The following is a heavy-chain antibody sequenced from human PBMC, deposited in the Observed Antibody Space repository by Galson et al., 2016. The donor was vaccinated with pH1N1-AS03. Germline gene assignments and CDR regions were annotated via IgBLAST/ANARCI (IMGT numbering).Heavy chain of an antibody. D-gene: IGHD6-13*01. Sequence: TTYYIHWVRQAPGQGLEWMGFINTYTGRTRYAQKFQRRVTMTRDTSNTTAFMELRGLASDDSASYFCARVEGIASTPGDWGQGTLVPVS. J-gene: IGHJ4*03. CDR2: INTYTGRT. CDR3: ARVEGIASTPGD. V-gene: IGHV1-2*02. CDR1: TTYY.